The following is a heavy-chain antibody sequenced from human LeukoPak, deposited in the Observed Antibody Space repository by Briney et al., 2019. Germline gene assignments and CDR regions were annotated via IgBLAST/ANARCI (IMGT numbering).Heavy chain of an antibody. CDR1: GFTFSSYW. CDR2: IKQDGSEK. V-gene: IGHV3-7*01. CDR3: ARDPGIAAAGGDY. D-gene: IGHD6-13*01. J-gene: IGHJ4*02. Sequence: PGGSLRLSCAASGFTFSSYWMSWVRQAPGKGLEWVANIKQDGSEKYYVDSVKGRFTISRDNAKNSLYLQMNSLRAEDTAVYYCARDPGIAAAGGDYWGQGTLVTVSS.